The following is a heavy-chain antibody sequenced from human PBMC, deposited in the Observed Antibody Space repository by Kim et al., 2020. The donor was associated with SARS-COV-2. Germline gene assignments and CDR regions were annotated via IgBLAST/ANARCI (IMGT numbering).Heavy chain of an antibody. V-gene: IGHV3-30*18. Sequence: GGSLRLSCAASGFTFSSYGMHWVRQAPGKGLEWVAVISYDGSNKYYADSVKGRFTISRDNSKNTLYLQMNSLRAEDTAVYYCAKERFGELLGRTYYYGMDVWGQGTTVTVSS. D-gene: IGHD3-10*01. CDR2: ISYDGSNK. CDR1: GFTFSSYG. CDR3: AKERFGELLGRTYYYGMDV. J-gene: IGHJ6*02.